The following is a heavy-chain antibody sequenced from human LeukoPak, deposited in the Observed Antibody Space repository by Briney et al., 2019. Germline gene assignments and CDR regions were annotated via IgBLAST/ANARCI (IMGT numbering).Heavy chain of an antibody. D-gene: IGHD6-13*01. CDR2: VFDSGGT. V-gene: IGHV4-59*01. J-gene: IGHJ4*02. CDR3: ARGYSSSWNYFDY. Sequence: SETLSLTCTVSGGSISNYWWSWIRQPPGKGLEWIGYVFDSGGTNYNPSLKSRVTISVDTSKKQFSLKLSSVTAADAAVYYCARGYSSSWNYFDYWGRGTLVTVSS. CDR1: GGSISNYW.